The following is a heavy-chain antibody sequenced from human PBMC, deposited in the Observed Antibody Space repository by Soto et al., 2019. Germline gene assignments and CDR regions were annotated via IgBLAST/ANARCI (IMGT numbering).Heavy chain of an antibody. V-gene: IGHV3-23*01. CDR3: AKVVGHGTDYYHF. CDR1: GFTFSSCA. Sequence: GGSLRLCCAASGFTFSSCAMGWVRQAPGKGREWVSGIRGNGGSTCYAESVKGRFTISRDTAKNRLYLQMDSLGAEDTAIYYCAKVVGHGTDYYHFWGKGILVTVCS. D-gene: IGHD3-9*01. J-gene: IGHJ4*02. CDR2: IRGNGGST.